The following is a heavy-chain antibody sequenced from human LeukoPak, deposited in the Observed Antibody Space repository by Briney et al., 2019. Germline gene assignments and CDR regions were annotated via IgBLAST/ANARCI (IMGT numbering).Heavy chain of an antibody. J-gene: IGHJ6*02. CDR3: AKMTIGAYYYYYYGMDV. D-gene: IGHD3-16*01. CDR1: GFTFSSYA. CDR2: ISGSGGST. Sequence: GSLRLSCAASGFTFSSYAMSWVRQAPRKGLEWVSAISGSGGSTYYADSVKGRFTISRDNSKNTLYLQMNSLRAEDTAVYYCAKMTIGAYYYYYYGMDVWGQGTTVTVSS. V-gene: IGHV3-23*01.